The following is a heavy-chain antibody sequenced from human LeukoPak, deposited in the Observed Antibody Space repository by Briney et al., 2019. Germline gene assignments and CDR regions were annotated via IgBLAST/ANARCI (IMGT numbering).Heavy chain of an antibody. CDR2: IKYDGSEK. Sequence: PGGSLRLSCVVSGFTFSSYWMSWVRQAPGKGLEWVANIKYDGSEKYFVDSVKGRFTISRDNAKNSVYLQMNSLRAEDTAVYYCARGCSSTSCPGNWGQGTLVTVSS. J-gene: IGHJ4*02. CDR3: ARGCSSTSCPGN. V-gene: IGHV3-7*04. D-gene: IGHD2-2*01. CDR1: GFTFSSYW.